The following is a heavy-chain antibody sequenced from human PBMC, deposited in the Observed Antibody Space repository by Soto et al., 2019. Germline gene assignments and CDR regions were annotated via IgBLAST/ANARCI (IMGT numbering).Heavy chain of an antibody. J-gene: IGHJ4*02. CDR1: GFTFSSYE. Sequence: EVQLVESGGGLVQPGGSLRLSCAASGFTFSSYEMSWVRQAPGKGLEWVSYISSSGSTIYYADSVKGRFTISRDNAKNSLYLQMNSLRAEYTAVYYCARDGGYYDSSGNSDYWGQGTLVTVSS. V-gene: IGHV3-48*03. CDR2: ISSSGSTI. D-gene: IGHD3-22*01. CDR3: ARDGGYYDSSGNSDY.